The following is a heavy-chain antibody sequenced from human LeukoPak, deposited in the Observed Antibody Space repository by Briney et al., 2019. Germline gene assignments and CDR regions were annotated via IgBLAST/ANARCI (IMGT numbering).Heavy chain of an antibody. CDR2: INHSGST. CDR1: GGSFSGYY. D-gene: IGHD2-2*02. J-gene: IGHJ4*02. Sequence: PSETLSLTCAVYGGSFSGYYWSWIRQPPGKGLEWIGEINHSGSTNYNPSLKSRVTISVDTSKNQLSLKLSSVTAADTAVYYCASAWDIVVVPAAIRVGYWGQGTLVTVSS. V-gene: IGHV4-34*01. CDR3: ASAWDIVVVPAAIRVGY.